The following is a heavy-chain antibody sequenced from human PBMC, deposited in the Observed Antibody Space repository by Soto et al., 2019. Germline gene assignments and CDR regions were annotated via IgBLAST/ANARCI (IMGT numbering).Heavy chain of an antibody. Sequence: ASVKVSCKTSGYTFTSYTMHCVRQAPGQRLEWMGWINAGNGNTGSSQKFQDRVTITRDTSASTAYMELSSLRSEDTAVYYCARNLVVVVDATRALGYWGQGTLVTVSS. D-gene: IGHD2-15*01. V-gene: IGHV1-3*01. CDR2: INAGNGNT. CDR1: GYTFTSYT. CDR3: ARNLVVVVDATRALGY. J-gene: IGHJ4*02.